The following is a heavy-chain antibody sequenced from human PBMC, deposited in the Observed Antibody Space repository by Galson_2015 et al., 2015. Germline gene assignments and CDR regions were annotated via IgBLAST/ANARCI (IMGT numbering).Heavy chain of an antibody. V-gene: IGHV1-69*06. D-gene: IGHD2-15*01. Sequence: SEKVSCKASGGSFTIHGISWVRQAPGQGLQWMGGITPLFGTPTYAQKFQGRLTITAEKSTNTAYMELSRLTSEDTAVYHCTRGSQDCSGRSCPYTYWGQGTLVTASS. J-gene: IGHJ4*02. CDR3: TRGSQDCSGRSCPYTY. CDR1: GGSFTIHG. CDR2: ITPLFGTP.